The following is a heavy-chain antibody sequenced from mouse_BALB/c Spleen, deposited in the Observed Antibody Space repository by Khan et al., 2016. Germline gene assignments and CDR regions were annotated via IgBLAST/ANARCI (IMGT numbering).Heavy chain of an antibody. CDR2: IRLKSDNYAT. CDR1: GFTFSSYW. J-gene: IGHJ3*01. V-gene: IGHV6-6*02. Sequence: EVKLEESGGGLVQPGGSMKLSCVASGFTFSSYWMSWVRQSPEKGLEWVAEIRLKSDNYATHYAESVKGKFTISRDDSKSRLYLQMNSLRDEDTGIYCCTGGMGFAYWGQGTLVTVSA. CDR3: TGGMGFAY. D-gene: IGHD1-1*02.